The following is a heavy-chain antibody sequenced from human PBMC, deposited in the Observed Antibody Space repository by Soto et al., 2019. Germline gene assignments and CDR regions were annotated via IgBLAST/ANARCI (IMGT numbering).Heavy chain of an antibody. J-gene: IGHJ6*03. CDR1: GVTFSNYA. CDR2: ISGSAYGT. D-gene: IGHD1-20*01. Sequence: EVQLLESGGELVQPGGSLRLSCAVSGVTFSNYAMSWVRQAPGKGLEWVAGISGSAYGTFYADSVKGRFIISMDNSKDTLYLQMNSLRAEDTATYYCAKATNNWNFNYYMGVWGKGTTVTVSS. CDR3: AKATNNWNFNYYMGV. V-gene: IGHV3-23*01.